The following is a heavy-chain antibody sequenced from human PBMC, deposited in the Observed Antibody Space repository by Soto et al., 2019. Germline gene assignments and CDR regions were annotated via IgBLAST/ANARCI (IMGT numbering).Heavy chain of an antibody. CDR1: GGTFSSYA. CDR3: ARFRTTLGYYYYGMDV. D-gene: IGHD1-7*01. CDR2: IIPIFGTA. Sequence: SVKVSCKASGGTFSSYAISWVRQAPGQGLEWMGGIIPIFGTANYAQKFQGRVTITADKSTSTAYMELSSLRSEDTAVYYCARFRTTLGYYYYGMDVWGQGTTVTVS. V-gene: IGHV1-69*06. J-gene: IGHJ6*02.